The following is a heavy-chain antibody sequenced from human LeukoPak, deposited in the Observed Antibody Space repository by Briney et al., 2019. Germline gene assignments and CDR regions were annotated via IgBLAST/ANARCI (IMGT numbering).Heavy chain of an antibody. CDR1: GYTFTNYG. Sequence: GASVKVSCKASGYTFTNYGISWVRQAPGQGLEWMGWINPNSGGTNYAQKFQGWVTMTRDTSISTAYMELSRLRSDDTAVYYCARGSLLRYFDWLSVGYFDYWGQGTLVTVSS. CDR2: INPNSGGT. CDR3: ARGSLLRYFDWLSVGYFDY. V-gene: IGHV1-2*04. D-gene: IGHD3-9*01. J-gene: IGHJ4*02.